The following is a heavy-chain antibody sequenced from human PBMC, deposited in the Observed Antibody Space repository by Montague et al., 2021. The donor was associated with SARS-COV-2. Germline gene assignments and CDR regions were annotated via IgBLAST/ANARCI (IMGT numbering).Heavy chain of an antibody. Sequence: SETLSLTCAASGASISNAFWWSWVRQPPGKGLEWIAEIHHSGGSNYNPSLASRVTISLDYSKNQLSLMLSSVTAADTAMYYCASHPAWQQLITWGQGTLVSVSS. J-gene: IGHJ4*02. V-gene: IGHV4-4*02. CDR1: GASISNAFW. CDR2: IHHSGGS. D-gene: IGHD6-13*01. CDR3: ASHPAWQQLIT.